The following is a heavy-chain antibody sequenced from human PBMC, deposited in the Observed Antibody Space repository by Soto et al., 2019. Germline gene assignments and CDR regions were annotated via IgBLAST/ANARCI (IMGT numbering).Heavy chain of an antibody. J-gene: IGHJ4*02. CDR1: GYSFTDYW. CDR3: ARNRIAATAPDY. D-gene: IGHD6-13*01. CDR2: IDASDSYT. Sequence: GESLKISCKGSGYSFTDYWITWVRQMPGKGLEWMGRIDASDSYTNYKPSFQGHVTISVDKSISTAYLQWSSLKASDTAMYYCARNRIAATAPDYWGQGTLVTVSS. V-gene: IGHV5-10-1*01.